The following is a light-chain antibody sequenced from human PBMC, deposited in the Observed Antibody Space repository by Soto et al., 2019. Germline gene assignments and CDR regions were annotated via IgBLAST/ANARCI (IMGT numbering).Light chain of an antibody. CDR3: QQRSNCPRT. CDR1: QSVSSQ. V-gene: IGKV3-11*01. J-gene: IGKJ1*01. CDR2: AAS. Sequence: ELVVTPAPATLSWSRGEKATLSCRASQSVSSQLAWYQQKPGKAPRLLIYAASNRASGIPARFSGSGSGTDFTLTISSLEPEDFAVYYCQQRSNCPRTFGQGTKVDIK.